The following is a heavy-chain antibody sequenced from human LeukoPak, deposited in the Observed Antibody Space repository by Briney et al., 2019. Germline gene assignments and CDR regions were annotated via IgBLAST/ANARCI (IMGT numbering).Heavy chain of an antibody. J-gene: IGHJ4*02. V-gene: IGHV3-11*04. CDR3: ARDLFSEIPIAVAASGVDY. Sequence: PGGSLRLSCAASGFTFSDYYMSWIRQAPGKGLEWVSYISSSGSTIYYADSVKGRFTISRDNAKNSLYLQMNSLRAEDTAVYYCARDLFSEIPIAVAASGVDYWGQGTLVTVSS. CDR1: GFTFSDYY. CDR2: ISSSGSTI. D-gene: IGHD6-19*01.